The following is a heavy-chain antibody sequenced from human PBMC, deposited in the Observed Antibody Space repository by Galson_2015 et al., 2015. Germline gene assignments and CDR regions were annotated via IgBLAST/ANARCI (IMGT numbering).Heavy chain of an antibody. V-gene: IGHV3-30*01. CDR1: GFTFRSYA. CDR2: VSNDGTDK. J-gene: IGHJ3*02. CDR3: ARGFYTYCTIGSCPSTDVYDI. D-gene: IGHD2-8*01. Sequence: SLRLSCAASGFTFRSYAVHWVRQAPGKGLQWVAVVSNDGTDKYYADSVTGRFTVSIDNSKNILYLQMNILRADDTALYYCARGFYTYCTIGSCPSTDVYDICGRGTLVTVSS.